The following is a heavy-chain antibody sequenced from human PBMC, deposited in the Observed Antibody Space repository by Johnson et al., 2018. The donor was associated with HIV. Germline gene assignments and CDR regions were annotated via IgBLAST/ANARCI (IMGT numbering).Heavy chain of an antibody. Sequence: VQLVESGGGVIRPGGSLRLSCAASGFTFDDYGMSWVRQAPGKGLEWVSGISWNSGSIGYADSVKGRFTISRDNAKNSVYLQMNSLRAEDTALYYCAREESSGYYHGGRGAFDIWGQGTMVTVSS. CDR1: GFTFDDYG. V-gene: IGHV3-20*04. J-gene: IGHJ3*02. D-gene: IGHD3-22*01. CDR2: ISWNSGSI. CDR3: AREESSGYYHGGRGAFDI.